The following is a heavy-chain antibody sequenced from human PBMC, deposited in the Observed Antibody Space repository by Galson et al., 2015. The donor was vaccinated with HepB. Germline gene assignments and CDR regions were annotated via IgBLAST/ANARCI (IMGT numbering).Heavy chain of an antibody. J-gene: IGHJ2*01. CDR1: GGSISSYY. V-gene: IGHV4-59*08. CDR3: ARHPYLWFGENQSWYFDL. D-gene: IGHD3-10*01. Sequence: ETLSLTCTVSGGSISSYYWSWIRQPPGKGLEWIGYIYYSGSTNYNPSLKSRVTISVDTSKNQFSLKLSSVTAADTAVYYCARHPYLWFGENQSWYFDLWGRGTLVTVSS. CDR2: IYYSGST.